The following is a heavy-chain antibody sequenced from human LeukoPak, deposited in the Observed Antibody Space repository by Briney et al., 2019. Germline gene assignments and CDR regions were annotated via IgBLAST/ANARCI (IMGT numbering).Heavy chain of an antibody. V-gene: IGHV3-33*01. D-gene: IGHD4-11*01. CDR2: IWYDGSNK. CDR1: GFTFSSYG. Sequence: GGSLRLSCAASGFTFSSYGMHWVRQAPGKGLEWVAVIWYDGSNKYYADSVKGRFTISRDNSKNTLYLQMNSLRADDTAVYYCARGMGITTGGYWGQGTLVTVSS. J-gene: IGHJ4*02. CDR3: ARGMGITTGGY.